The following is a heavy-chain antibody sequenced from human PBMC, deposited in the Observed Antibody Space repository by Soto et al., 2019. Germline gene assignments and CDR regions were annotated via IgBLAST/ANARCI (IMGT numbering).Heavy chain of an antibody. CDR2: IYYSGST. CDR1: GGSISSYY. CDR3: ARGRDTAMVMYYFDY. Sequence: PSETLSLTCTVSGGSISSYYWSWIRQPPGKGLEWIGYIYYSGSTNYNPSLKSRVTISVDTSKNQFSLKLSSVTAADTAVYYCARGRDTAMVMYYFDYWGQGTLVTVSS. J-gene: IGHJ4*02. V-gene: IGHV4-59*01. D-gene: IGHD5-18*01.